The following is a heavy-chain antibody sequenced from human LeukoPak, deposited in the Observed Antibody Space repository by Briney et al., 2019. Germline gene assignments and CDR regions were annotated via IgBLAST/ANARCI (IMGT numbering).Heavy chain of an antibody. Sequence: GASVKVSCKASGYTFTGYYMRWVRQAPGQGLEWMGWINPNSGGTNYAQKFQGRVTMTRDTSTSTAYMELSRLRSDDTAVYYCAIRRVYGGNSPGFAAFDIWGQGTMVTVSS. J-gene: IGHJ3*02. V-gene: IGHV1-2*02. CDR3: AIRRVYGGNSPGFAAFDI. D-gene: IGHD4-23*01. CDR1: GYTFTGYY. CDR2: INPNSGGT.